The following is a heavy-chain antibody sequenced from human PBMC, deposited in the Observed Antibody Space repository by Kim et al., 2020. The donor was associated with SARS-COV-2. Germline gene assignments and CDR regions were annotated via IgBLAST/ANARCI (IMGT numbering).Heavy chain of an antibody. CDR3: VRVPGGCSASSCHLSS. V-gene: IGHV4-4*02. Sequence: SETLSLTCAVSGDSISSNFWWPWVRQSPGKGLEWLGEAHQNGETNYNPSLKRRVAMSLDKSKNQFSLKLSPVTAADPATYYFVRVPGGCSASSCHLSSWG. D-gene: IGHD2-2*01. CDR1: GDSISSNFW. J-gene: IGHJ5*01. CDR2: AHQNGET.